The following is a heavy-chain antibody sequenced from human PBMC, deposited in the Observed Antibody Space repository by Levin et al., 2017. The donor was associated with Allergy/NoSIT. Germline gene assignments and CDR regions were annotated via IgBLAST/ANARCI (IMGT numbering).Heavy chain of an antibody. Sequence: SETLSLTCAVSGGSISSGGYSWSWIRQPPGKGLEWIGYIYHSGSTYYNPSLKSRVTISVDRSKNQFSLKLSSVTAADTAVYYCASRTTVTGLDAFGIWGQGTMVTVSS. CDR3: ASRTTVTGLDAFGI. CDR1: GGSISSGGYS. D-gene: IGHD4-11*01. V-gene: IGHV4-30-2*01. CDR2: IYHSGST. J-gene: IGHJ3*02.